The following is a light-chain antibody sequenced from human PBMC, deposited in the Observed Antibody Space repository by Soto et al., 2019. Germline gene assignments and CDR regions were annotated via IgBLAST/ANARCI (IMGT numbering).Light chain of an antibody. V-gene: IGLV7-46*01. Sequence: QAVVTQEPSLTVSPGDTVTLTCGSSTGAVTSGHLPSWFQQKPGQAPKTLIYATSNTHSGTPARFSGSLLGATAALTIAGAQDEDEAEYYCLLTYPGVRVFGTGTKVTVL. CDR2: ATS. CDR1: TGAVTSGHL. J-gene: IGLJ1*01. CDR3: LLTYPGVRV.